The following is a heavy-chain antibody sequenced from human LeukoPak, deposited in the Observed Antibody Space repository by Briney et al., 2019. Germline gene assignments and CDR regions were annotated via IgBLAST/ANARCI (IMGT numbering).Heavy chain of an antibody. Sequence: GRSLRLSCAASGFTFSSYGMHWVRQAPGKGLEWVAVIWYDGSNKYYADSVKGRFTISRDNSKNTLYLQMSSLRAEDTAVYYCAREGCSGGSCYFDYWGQGTLVTVSS. J-gene: IGHJ4*02. CDR1: GFTFSSYG. V-gene: IGHV3-33*01. CDR2: IWYDGSNK. CDR3: AREGCSGGSCYFDY. D-gene: IGHD2-15*01.